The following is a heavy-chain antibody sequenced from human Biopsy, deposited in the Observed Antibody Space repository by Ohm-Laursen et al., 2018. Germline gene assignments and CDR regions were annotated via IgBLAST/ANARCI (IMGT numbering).Heavy chain of an antibody. CDR3: ARDGDFGGFCTKGVCSGTLDM. D-gene: IGHD2-8*01. Sequence: SETLSLTCTVSGGSIGGSGDYWSWIRQPPGKGLEWIGYISDTGTTNYNPSLRGRVAMSVDTSKNQFSLQLTSVTAADAAMYFCARDGDFGGFCTKGVCSGTLDMWGQGTMVAVSS. CDR1: GGSIGGSGDY. J-gene: IGHJ3*02. CDR2: ISDTGTT. V-gene: IGHV4-61*08.